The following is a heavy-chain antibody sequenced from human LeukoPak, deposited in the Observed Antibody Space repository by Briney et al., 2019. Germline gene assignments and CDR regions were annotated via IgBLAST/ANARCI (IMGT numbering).Heavy chain of an antibody. CDR3: AKDMNSWRDGSGLGDYFDY. Sequence: GGSLRLSCPASGFTFSSYGMHWVRQAPGKGLEWVAMIWYDGSNMYYADSVKGRFTISRDNSKNTVFLQMNSLRAEDTGVYYCAKDMNSWRDGSGLGDYFDYWGQGTLVTVSS. J-gene: IGHJ4*02. CDR1: GFTFSSYG. D-gene: IGHD6-19*01. CDR2: IWYDGSNM. V-gene: IGHV3-33*06.